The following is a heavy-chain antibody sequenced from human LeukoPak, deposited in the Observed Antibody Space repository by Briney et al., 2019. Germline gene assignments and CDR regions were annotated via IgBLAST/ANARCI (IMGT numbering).Heavy chain of an antibody. CDR2: ISSSSSYI. CDR1: GFTFSSYS. J-gene: IGHJ5*02. CDR3: ARDLYPLYNWFDP. V-gene: IGHV3-21*01. Sequence: TGGSLRLSCAASGFTFSSYSMNWVRQAPGKGLEWVSSISSSSSYIYYADSVKGRFTISRDNAKNSLYLQMNSLRAEDTAVYYCARDLYPLYNWFDPWGQGTLVTVSS. D-gene: IGHD2-8*01.